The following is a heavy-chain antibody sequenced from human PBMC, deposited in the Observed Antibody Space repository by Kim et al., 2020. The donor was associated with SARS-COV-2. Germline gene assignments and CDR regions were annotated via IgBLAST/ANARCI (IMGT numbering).Heavy chain of an antibody. CDR2: ISSSSSYI. J-gene: IGHJ4*02. D-gene: IGHD3-22*01. V-gene: IGHV3-21*01. Sequence: GGSLRLSCAASGFTFSSYSMNWVRQAPGKGLEWVSSISSSSSYIYYADSVKGRFTISRDNAKNSLYLQMNSLRAEDTAVYYCARKAGNHYYDSSGYSDYWGQGTLVTVSS. CDR3: ARKAGNHYYDSSGYSDY. CDR1: GFTFSSYS.